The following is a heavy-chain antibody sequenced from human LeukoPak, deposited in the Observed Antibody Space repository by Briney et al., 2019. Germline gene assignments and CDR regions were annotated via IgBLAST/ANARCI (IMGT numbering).Heavy chain of an antibody. CDR2: LNTKSGTP. J-gene: IGHJ3*02. V-gene: IGHV7-4-1*02. CDR1: GYTFSRNA. CDR3: ARRSPSADAFDI. Sequence: GASVKVSCKASGYTFSRNAINWVRQAPGQGLEWMGRLNTKSGTPTYAQGFTGRFVFSLDISVSTAYLQISNLTPEDTAVYYCARRSPSADAFDIWGQGTMVTVSS.